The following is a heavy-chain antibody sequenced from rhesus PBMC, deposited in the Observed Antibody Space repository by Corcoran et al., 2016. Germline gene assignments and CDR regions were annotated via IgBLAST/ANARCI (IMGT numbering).Heavy chain of an antibody. Sequence: QVQLQESGPGLVKPSETLSLTCAVSGYSISSNYWSWIRQPPGKGLEWIGYIYGSSGSTYSNHDLKSRVTVSTDTSKKQFSLERSSVSAADAAVYYCARDSLGSYFDYWGQGVLVTVSS. J-gene: IGHJ4*01. CDR1: GYSISSNY. V-gene: IGHV4-147*01. CDR3: ARDSLGSYFDY. CDR2: IYGSSGST. D-gene: IGHD1-1*01.